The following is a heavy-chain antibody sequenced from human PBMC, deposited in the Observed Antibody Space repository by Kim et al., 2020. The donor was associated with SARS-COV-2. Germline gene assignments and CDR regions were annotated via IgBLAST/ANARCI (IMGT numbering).Heavy chain of an antibody. V-gene: IGHV3-15*01. CDR2: IKSKTDGGTT. CDR1: GFTFSNAW. J-gene: IGHJ6*02. Sequence: GGSLRLSCAASGFTFSNAWMSWVRQAPGKGLEWVGRIKSKTDGGTTDYAAPVKGRFTISRDDSKNTLYLQMNSLKTEDTAVYYCNTGANGHQPRRDYYYGMDVWGQGTTVTFSS. CDR3: NTGANGHQPRRDYYYGMDV.